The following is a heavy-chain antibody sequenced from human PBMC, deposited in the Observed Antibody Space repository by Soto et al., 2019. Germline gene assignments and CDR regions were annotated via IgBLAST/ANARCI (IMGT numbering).Heavy chain of an antibody. CDR1: GYTFTSYG. D-gene: IGHD2-8*01. CDR3: ARDPILTNSPASPVNWYFDL. J-gene: IGHJ2*01. CDR2: ISAYNGNT. V-gene: IGHV1-18*01. Sequence: QVQLVQSGAEVKKPGASVKVSCKASGYTFTSYGISWVRQAPGQGLEWMGWISAYNGNTNYAQKFQGRVTMTTDTSTSTANMELRSLRSDDTAVYYCARDPILTNSPASPVNWYFDLWGRGTLVAVSS.